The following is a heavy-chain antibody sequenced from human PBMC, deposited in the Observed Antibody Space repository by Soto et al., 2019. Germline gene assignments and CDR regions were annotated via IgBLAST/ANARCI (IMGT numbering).Heavy chain of an antibody. J-gene: IGHJ6*02. CDR3: AADYSNYGPYYYGMDV. V-gene: IGHV4-34*01. D-gene: IGHD4-4*01. CDR2: INHSGST. Sequence: PSETLSPTCAVYGGSFSGYYWSWIRQPPGKGLEWIGEINHSGSTNYNPSLKSRVTISVDTSKNQFSLKLSSVTAADTAVYYCAADYSNYGPYYYGMDVWGQGTTVTVSS. CDR1: GGSFSGYY.